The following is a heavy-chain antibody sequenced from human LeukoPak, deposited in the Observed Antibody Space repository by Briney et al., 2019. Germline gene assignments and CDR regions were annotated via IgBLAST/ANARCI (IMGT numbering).Heavy chain of an antibody. V-gene: IGHV3-48*01. D-gene: IGHD2-2*01. Sequence: PGGSLRLSCAASGFSFSSYSMNWVRQAPGKGLEWVSYISSSSTIYYADSVKGRFTISRDNAKNSLYLQMNSLRAEDTAVYYCAIVVPAAMDYWGQGTLVTVSS. CDR2: ISSSSTI. CDR3: AIVVPAAMDY. J-gene: IGHJ4*02. CDR1: GFSFSSYS.